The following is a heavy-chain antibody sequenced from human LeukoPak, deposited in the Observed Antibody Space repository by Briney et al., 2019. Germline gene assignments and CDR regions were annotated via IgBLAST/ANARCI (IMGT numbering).Heavy chain of an antibody. V-gene: IGHV3-30-3*01. CDR3: AKEGAVTLIYGMDV. J-gene: IGHJ6*02. D-gene: IGHD4-17*01. CDR2: ISYDGSNK. Sequence: PGRSLRLSCAASGFTFSSYAMHWVRQAPGKGLEWVAVISYDGSNKYYADSVKGRFTISRDNSKNMLYLQMNSLRAEDTAVYYCAKEGAVTLIYGMDVWGQGTTVTVSS. CDR1: GFTFSSYA.